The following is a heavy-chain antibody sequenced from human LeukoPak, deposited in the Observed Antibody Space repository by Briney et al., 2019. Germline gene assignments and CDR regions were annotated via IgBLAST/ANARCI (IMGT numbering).Heavy chain of an antibody. J-gene: IGHJ3*02. D-gene: IGHD3-3*01. V-gene: IGHV4-4*07. CDR1: GGSISSYY. CDR3: ARGRFCSADICSGGDAFDI. Sequence: SETLSLTCTVSGGSISSYYWSWIRQPAGKGLEWIGRIYTSGSTNYNPSLKSRVTMSVDTSKNQFSLKLSSVTAADTAVYYCARGRFCSADICSGGDAFDIWGQGTMVSVSS. CDR2: IYTSGST.